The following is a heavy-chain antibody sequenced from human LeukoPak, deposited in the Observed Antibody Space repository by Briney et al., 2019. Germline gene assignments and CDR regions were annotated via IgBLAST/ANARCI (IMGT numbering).Heavy chain of an antibody. CDR2: IYYSGGT. Sequence: SETLSLTCTVSGGSISSTSYYWGWIRQPPGKGLEWIGSIYYSGGTYYNPSLKSRVTISVDTSKNQFSLNLSSVTAADTAVYSCASDNQLKVDSGGRGTLVTVSS. D-gene: IGHD5-24*01. CDR3: ASDNQLKVDS. J-gene: IGHJ4*02. CDR1: GGSISSTSYY. V-gene: IGHV4-39*01.